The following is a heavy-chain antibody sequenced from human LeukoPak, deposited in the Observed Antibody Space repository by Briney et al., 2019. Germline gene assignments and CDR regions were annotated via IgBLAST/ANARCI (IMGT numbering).Heavy chain of an antibody. V-gene: IGHV5-51*01. D-gene: IGHD3-10*01. CDR1: GYTFTKYW. CDR2: IYPGDSDT. Sequence: GESLMISCKGSGYTFTKYWIGWVRQLPGEGLEWMGIIYPGDSDTRYSPSFQGQVIISADKSINTAYLQWSSLKASDSAIYYCARRSVSGSYVDYWGQGTLVTVSS. CDR3: ARRSVSGSYVDY. J-gene: IGHJ4*02.